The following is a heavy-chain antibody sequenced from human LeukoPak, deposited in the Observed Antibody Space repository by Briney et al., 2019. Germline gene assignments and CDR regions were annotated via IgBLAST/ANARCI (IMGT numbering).Heavy chain of an antibody. Sequence: PSQTLSLTCTVSGGSISSGGYYWSWIRQHPGKGLEWIGRIDTSGNTNYNPSLKGRVTMSVDTSKNQFSLNLRSVTAADTAVYYCARDRGYHVDYWGQGTRVTVSS. D-gene: IGHD3-22*01. CDR1: GGSISSGGYY. V-gene: IGHV4-61*02. J-gene: IGHJ4*01. CDR2: IDTSGNT. CDR3: ARDRGYHVDY.